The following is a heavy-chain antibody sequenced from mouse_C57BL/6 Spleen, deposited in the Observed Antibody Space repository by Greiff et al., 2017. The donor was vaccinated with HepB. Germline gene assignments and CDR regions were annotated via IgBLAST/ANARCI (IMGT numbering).Heavy chain of an antibody. D-gene: IGHD2-2*01. CDR1: GYTFTSYW. CDR3: ARGGYPYYYAMDY. V-gene: IGHV1-7*01. J-gene: IGHJ4*01. CDR2: INPSSGYT. Sequence: QVQLQQSGAELAKPGASVKLSCKASGYTFTSYWMHWVKQSPGQGLEWIGYINPSSGYTKYNQKFKDKATLTADKSSSTAYMQLSSLTYEDSAVYYCARGGYPYYYAMDYWGQGTSVTVSS.